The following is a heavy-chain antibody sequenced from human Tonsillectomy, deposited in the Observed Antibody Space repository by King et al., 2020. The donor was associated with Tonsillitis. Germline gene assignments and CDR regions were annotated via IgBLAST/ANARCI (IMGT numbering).Heavy chain of an antibody. CDR3: ARKPSRCNWFDP. CDR2: IYDSGRT. J-gene: IGHJ5*02. D-gene: IGHD4-17*01. Sequence: QLQESGSGLVKPSQTLSLTCAVSGGSISSGDSSWSWIRQPPGKGLEWIGYIYDSGRTYYNPSLKSRVSISVDRSKNRFSLKLSSLTAADTAVYYCARKPSRCNWFDPWGQGTLVTVSS. CDR1: GGSISSGDSS. V-gene: IGHV4-30-2*01.